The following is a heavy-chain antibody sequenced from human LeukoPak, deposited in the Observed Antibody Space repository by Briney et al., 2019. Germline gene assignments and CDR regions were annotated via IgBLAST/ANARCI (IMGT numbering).Heavy chain of an antibody. V-gene: IGHV4-34*01. CDR2: INHGGHT. D-gene: IGHD4-11*01. J-gene: IGHJ4*02. Sequence: SETLSLTCDVYGGSLSGYYWSWIRQPPGKRLEWIGEINHGGHTNYNPSLKSRVAMSVDTSKNQFSLNLGSVTAADTAVYYCVRGLYSRDAGYWGQGALVTVSS. CDR3: VRGLYSRDAGY. CDR1: GGSLSGYY.